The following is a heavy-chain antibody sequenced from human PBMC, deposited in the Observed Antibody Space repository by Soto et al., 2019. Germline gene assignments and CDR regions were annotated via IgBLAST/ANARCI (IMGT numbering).Heavy chain of an antibody. CDR1: GYTLTELS. CDR3: ATVGYCSGGSCYPTYYYYMDV. Sequence: ASVKVSCKVSGYTLTELSMHWVRQAPGKGLEWMGGFDPEDGETIYAQKFQGRVTMTEDTSTDTAYMELSSLRSEDTAVYYCATVGYCSGGSCYPTYYYYMDVWGKGTTVTVSS. J-gene: IGHJ6*03. CDR2: FDPEDGET. V-gene: IGHV1-24*01. D-gene: IGHD2-15*01.